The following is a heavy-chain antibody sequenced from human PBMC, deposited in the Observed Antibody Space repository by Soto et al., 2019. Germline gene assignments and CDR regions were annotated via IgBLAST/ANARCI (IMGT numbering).Heavy chain of an antibody. J-gene: IGHJ4*02. Sequence: QVQLVESGGGVVQPGRSLRLSCAASGFTFSSYAMHWVRQAPGKELEWVAVISYDGSNKYYADSVKGRFTISRDNSKNTLYLQMNSLRTEDTAVYYCARDHGDYGGYYFDYWGQGTLVTVSS. V-gene: IGHV3-30-3*01. CDR2: ISYDGSNK. CDR3: ARDHGDYGGYYFDY. CDR1: GFTFSSYA. D-gene: IGHD4-17*01.